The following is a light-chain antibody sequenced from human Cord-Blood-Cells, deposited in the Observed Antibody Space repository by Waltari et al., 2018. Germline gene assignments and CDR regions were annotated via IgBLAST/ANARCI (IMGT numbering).Light chain of an antibody. CDR1: QSISSW. J-gene: IGKJ1*01. V-gene: IGKV1-5*03. Sequence: DIQMTQSPSTLSASVGDRVTITCRASQSISSWLAWYQQKPGKAPKLLIYKASSLESGVPTMFSGSGSGTEFTLTISSLQPDDFATYDCQQYNSYSWTFGQGTKVEIK. CDR3: QQYNSYSWT. CDR2: KAS.